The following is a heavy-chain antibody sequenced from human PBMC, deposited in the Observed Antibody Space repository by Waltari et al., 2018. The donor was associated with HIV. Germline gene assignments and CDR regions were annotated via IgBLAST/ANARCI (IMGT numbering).Heavy chain of an antibody. J-gene: IGHJ5*01. V-gene: IGHV3-23*01. Sequence: EVQLLESGGGLVQPGGSLRLSCAASGFTFSSYAMSWVRQAPGKGLQWVSIISGSVSTTYSADSVKGRVTISRDNSENTLYLQINSLRAEDTAVYYCAKGAFDMVVVSALDSWGHGTLVTVSS. CDR2: ISGSVSTT. CDR1: GFTFSSYA. CDR3: AKGAFDMVVVSALDS. D-gene: IGHD2-21*01.